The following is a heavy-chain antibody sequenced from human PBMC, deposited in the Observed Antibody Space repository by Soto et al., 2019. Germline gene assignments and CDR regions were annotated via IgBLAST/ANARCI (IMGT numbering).Heavy chain of an antibody. V-gene: IGHV3-30-3*01. CDR2: ISYDGSNK. Sequence: QVQLVEAGGGVVQPGRSLRLSCAASGFTFSSYAMHWVRQAPGKGLEWVAVISYDGSNKYYADSVKGRFTISRDNSKNTLYLQMTSLRAEDTAVYYCARPAVAGTLRFDPWGQGTLVTVSS. D-gene: IGHD6-19*01. CDR1: GFTFSSYA. J-gene: IGHJ5*02. CDR3: ARPAVAGTLRFDP.